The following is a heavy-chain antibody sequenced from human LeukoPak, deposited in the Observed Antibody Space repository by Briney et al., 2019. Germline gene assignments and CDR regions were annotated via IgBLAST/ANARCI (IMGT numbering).Heavy chain of an antibody. CDR3: AREGGGDYGGNSYWYFDL. CDR2: INPSGGST. J-gene: IGHJ2*01. CDR1: GYTFTSYY. V-gene: IGHV1-46*01. Sequence: GASVKVSCKASGYTFTSYYMHWVRQAPGQGLEWMGIINPSGGSTSYAQKFQGRVTMTRDTSTSTVYMELSSLRSEDTAVYYCAREGGGDYGGNSYWYFDLWGRGTLVTVSS. D-gene: IGHD4-23*01.